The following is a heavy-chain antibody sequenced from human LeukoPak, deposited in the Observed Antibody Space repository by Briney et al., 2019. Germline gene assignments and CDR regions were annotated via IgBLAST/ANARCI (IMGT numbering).Heavy chain of an antibody. CDR3: ARNRYGGGSYYFDY. CDR2: IYYSGST. D-gene: IGHD1-26*01. V-gene: IGHV4-59*01. J-gene: IGHJ4*02. Sequence: SETLSLTCTVSGGSISSYYWSWIRQPPGKGLEWIGYIYYSGSTNYNPSLKSRVTISVDTSKNQFSLKLSSVTAADTAIYYCARNRYGGGSYYFDYWGQGTLVTVSS. CDR1: GGSISSYY.